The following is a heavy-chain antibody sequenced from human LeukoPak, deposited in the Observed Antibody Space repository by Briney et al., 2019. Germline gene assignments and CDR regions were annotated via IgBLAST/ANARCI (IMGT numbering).Heavy chain of an antibody. CDR1: GYTFTSYY. CDR2: INPNSGGT. V-gene: IGHV1-2*02. D-gene: IGHD6-13*01. Sequence: EASVKVSCKASGYTFTSYYMHWVRQAPGQGLEWMGWINPNSGGTNYAQKFQGRVTMTRDTSISTAYMELSRLRSDDTAVYYCARDLAAAGIGQLGFDPWGQGTLVTVSS. CDR3: ARDLAAAGIGQLGFDP. J-gene: IGHJ5*02.